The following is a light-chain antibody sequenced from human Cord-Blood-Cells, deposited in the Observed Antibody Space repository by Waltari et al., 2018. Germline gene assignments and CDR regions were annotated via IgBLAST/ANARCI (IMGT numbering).Light chain of an antibody. Sequence: EIVMTQSTATLSVSPGERANLSCRASQSVSSNLAWYQQKPGQAPRLPIYGASTRATGIPARFSGSGSGTEFTLTISSLQSEDFAVYYCQQYNNWPPFTFGPGTKVDIK. CDR3: QQYNNWPPFT. V-gene: IGKV3-15*01. CDR2: GAS. CDR1: QSVSSN. J-gene: IGKJ3*01.